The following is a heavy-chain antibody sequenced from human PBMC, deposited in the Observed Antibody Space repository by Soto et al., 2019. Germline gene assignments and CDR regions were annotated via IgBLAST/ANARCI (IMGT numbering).Heavy chain of an antibody. J-gene: IGHJ4*02. Sequence: SETLSLTCTVSGGSIISYYWSWIRQPPGKGLEWIGYIYDSGSTSYNPSLKSRVTISVDTSKNQFSLKLSSVTAADTAVYYCARARTSGSSWPFDYWGQGTLVTVSS. D-gene: IGHD2-2*01. CDR1: GGSIISYY. V-gene: IGHV4-59*01. CDR2: IYDSGST. CDR3: ARARTSGSSWPFDY.